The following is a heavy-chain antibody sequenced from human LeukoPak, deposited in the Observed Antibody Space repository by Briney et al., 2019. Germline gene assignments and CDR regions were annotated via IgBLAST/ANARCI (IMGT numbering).Heavy chain of an antibody. J-gene: IGHJ4*02. V-gene: IGHV3-23*01. CDR3: AKAWIVRPFDY. CDR1: GFIFSGDW. D-gene: IGHD2/OR15-2a*01. Sequence: GGSLRLSCADPGFIFSGDWMAWVRQAPGKGLEWVSAISGSGGSTYYADSVKGRFTISRDNSKNTLYLQMNSLRAEDTAVYYCAKAWIVRPFDYWGQGTLVTVSS. CDR2: ISGSGGST.